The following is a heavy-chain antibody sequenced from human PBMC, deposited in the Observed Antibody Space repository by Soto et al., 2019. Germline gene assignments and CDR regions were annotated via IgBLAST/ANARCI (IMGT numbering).Heavy chain of an antibody. CDR1: GGTFSSYA. CDR3: ARVPIGYSYGTHYYGMDV. Sequence: QVQLVQSGAEVKKPGSSVKVSCEASGGTFSSYALSWVRQVPGQGLEWMGGIIPIFGTANYAQKFQGRVTITADKSRTTAYMELNSLRSEDTAVYYCARVPIGYSYGTHYYGMDVWGQGTTVPVPS. V-gene: IGHV1-69*06. J-gene: IGHJ6*02. CDR2: IIPIFGTA. D-gene: IGHD5-18*01.